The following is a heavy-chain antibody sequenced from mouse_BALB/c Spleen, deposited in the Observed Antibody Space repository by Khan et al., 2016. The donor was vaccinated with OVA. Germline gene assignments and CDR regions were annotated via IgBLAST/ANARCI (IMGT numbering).Heavy chain of an antibody. V-gene: IGHV9-3-1*01. D-gene: IGHD2-1*01. CDR3: ARSNGNYWFAY. CDR1: GYTFTNYG. J-gene: IGHJ3*01. Sequence: QIQLVQSGPELKKPGVTVKISCKASGYTFTNYGMNWVKQAPGKGLKWMGWINTYTGEPTYADDFKGRFAFSLETSASTAYLQINNLKNEDTATYFCARSNGNYWFAYWGQGTLVTVSA. CDR2: INTYTGEP.